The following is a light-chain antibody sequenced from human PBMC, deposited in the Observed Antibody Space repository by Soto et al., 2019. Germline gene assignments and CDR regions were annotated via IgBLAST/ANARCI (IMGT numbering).Light chain of an antibody. Sequence: QLVLTQSPSASASLGASVKLTCTLSSGHSNYAIAWHQQQSEKGPRYLMKLNGDGSHSKGDGIPDRFSGSSSGAERYLTISSLQSEDEADYCCQTWGSGIVVFGGGTKLTVL. CDR3: QTWGSGIVV. J-gene: IGLJ2*01. V-gene: IGLV4-69*01. CDR1: SGHSNYA. CDR2: LNGDGSH.